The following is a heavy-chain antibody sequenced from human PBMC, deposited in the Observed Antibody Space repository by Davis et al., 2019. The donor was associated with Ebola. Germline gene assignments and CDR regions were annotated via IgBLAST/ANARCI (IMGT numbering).Heavy chain of an antibody. D-gene: IGHD3-3*01. CDR3: AKLEQYGY. CDR2: IPYDGKDI. V-gene: IGHV3-30*18. Sequence: GESLKISCAASGFTFSSYSMNWVRQAPGKGLEWVAVIPYDGKDISYAESVRGRFTISRDNSKNTLYLQMNSLRAEDTAVYYCAKLEQYGYWGQGTLVTVAS. J-gene: IGHJ4*02. CDR1: GFTFSSYS.